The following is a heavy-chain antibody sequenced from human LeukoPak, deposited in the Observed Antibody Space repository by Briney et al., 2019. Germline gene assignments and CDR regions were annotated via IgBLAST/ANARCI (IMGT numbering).Heavy chain of an antibody. D-gene: IGHD2-2*01. V-gene: IGHV3-21*01. Sequence: GGSLRLSCAASGFTFSSYSMNWVRQAPGKGLEWVSSISSSSSYIYYADSVKGRFTISRDNAKNSLYLQMNSLRAEDTAVYYCARVGTSYYGMDVWGQGNTVIVSS. CDR1: GFTFSSYS. J-gene: IGHJ6*02. CDR2: ISSSSSYI. CDR3: ARVGTSYYGMDV.